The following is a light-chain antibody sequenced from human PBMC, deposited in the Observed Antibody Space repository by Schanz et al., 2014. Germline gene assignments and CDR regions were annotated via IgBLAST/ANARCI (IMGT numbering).Light chain of an antibody. CDR1: SSDIGGYNY. Sequence: QSALTQPPSASGSPGQSVTISCTGTSSDIGGYNYVSWYQQHPGEAPKLMLYEVTKRPSGVPDRFSGSKSGNTASLTISGLQDEDEGDYYCCGYRDNYIWVFGGGTKLTVL. CDR3: CGYRDNYIWV. CDR2: EVT. V-gene: IGLV2-8*01. J-gene: IGLJ3*02.